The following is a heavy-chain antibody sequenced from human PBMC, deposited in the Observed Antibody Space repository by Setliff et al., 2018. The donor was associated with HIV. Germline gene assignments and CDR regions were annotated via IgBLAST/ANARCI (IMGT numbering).Heavy chain of an antibody. D-gene: IGHD1-1*01. V-gene: IGHV4-34*01. CDR3: ATVIGWNDATDC. CDR1: GGSFSGHY. CDR2: INHSGTT. Sequence: SETLSLTCAVYGGSFSGHYWSWIRQPPGKGLEWIGEINHSGTTNYNPSLKSRVIMSIDTSKNQFSLKLTPVTAADTAVYYCATVIGWNDATDCWGQGTLVTVSS. J-gene: IGHJ4*02.